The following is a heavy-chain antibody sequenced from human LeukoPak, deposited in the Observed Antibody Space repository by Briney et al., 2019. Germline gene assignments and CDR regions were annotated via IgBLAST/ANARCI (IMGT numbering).Heavy chain of an antibody. CDR3: ARDLGYCSGGSCYSHFDY. CDR1: GFAFSSYW. CDR2: ISSSSSTI. V-gene: IGHV3-48*01. Sequence: GGSLRLSCAASGFAFSSYWMSWVRQAPGKGLEWVSYISSSSSTIYYADSVKGRFTISRDNAKNSLYLQMNSLRAEDTAVYYCARDLGYCSGGSCYSHFDYWGQGTLVTVSS. D-gene: IGHD2-15*01. J-gene: IGHJ4*02.